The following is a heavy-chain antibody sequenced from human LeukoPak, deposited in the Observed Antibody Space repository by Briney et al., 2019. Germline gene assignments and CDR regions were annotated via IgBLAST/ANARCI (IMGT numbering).Heavy chain of an antibody. V-gene: IGHV3-7*03. J-gene: IGHJ6*02. CDR1: GFTFSGYW. CDR3: ARVYDSYHYYYTMDV. Sequence: GGSLRLSCAASGFTFSGYWMNWVRQAPGKGLEWVANIKEDGSEKYYVDSVKGRFTISRDNANNSLYLQMNSLRPEDTALYYCARVYDSYHYYYTMDVWGQGTTVTVS. D-gene: IGHD3-16*01. CDR2: IKEDGSEK.